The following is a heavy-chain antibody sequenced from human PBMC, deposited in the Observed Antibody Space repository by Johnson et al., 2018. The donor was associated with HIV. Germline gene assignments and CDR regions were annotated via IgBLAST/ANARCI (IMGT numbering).Heavy chain of an antibody. D-gene: IGHD3-16*01. CDR2: IKQDGSEK. V-gene: IGHV3-7*01. CDR1: GFTFSIYW. CDR3: ARGLWLTPDVFDF. J-gene: IGHJ3*01. Sequence: VQLVESGGGLVQPGGSLRLSCAASGFTFSIYWMSWVRQAPGKGLEWVANIKQDGSEKYYVDSVKGRFTISRDNAKNSLYLQMNSLRAEDTAVYYCARGLWLTPDVFDFWGQGTMVTVSS.